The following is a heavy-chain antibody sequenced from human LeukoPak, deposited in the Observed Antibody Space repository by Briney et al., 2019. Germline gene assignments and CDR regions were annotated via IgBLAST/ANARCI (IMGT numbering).Heavy chain of an antibody. CDR3: ARKASAGTGPDDC. Sequence: ASVKVSCKASGYIFTHYDIHWVRQATGQGLEWMAWMNPNSGKTVYAQKFQGRVTMTRDTSISTAYMEISSLRSEDTAVYYCARKASAGTGPDDCWGQGTLVTVSS. D-gene: IGHD6-13*01. V-gene: IGHV1-8*01. J-gene: IGHJ4*02. CDR1: GYIFTHYD. CDR2: MNPNSGKT.